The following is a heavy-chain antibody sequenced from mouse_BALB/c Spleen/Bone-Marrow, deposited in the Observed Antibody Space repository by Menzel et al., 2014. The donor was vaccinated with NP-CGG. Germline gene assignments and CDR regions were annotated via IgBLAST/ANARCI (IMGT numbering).Heavy chain of an antibody. V-gene: IGHV1-59*01. D-gene: IGHD2-1*01. J-gene: IGHJ2*02. CDR2: IDPSNSES. Sequence: VQGVESGPELVRPGTSVKMSCKATGYTFTSYWTHWVKQRPEQGLEWIGMIDPSNSESRLNQKFKDKATLNVDKSSNTAYMQLSSLTSEDSAVYYCARLDGNYRNYFDYWGQGTSLTVSS. CDR3: ARLDGNYRNYFDY. CDR1: GYTFTSYW.